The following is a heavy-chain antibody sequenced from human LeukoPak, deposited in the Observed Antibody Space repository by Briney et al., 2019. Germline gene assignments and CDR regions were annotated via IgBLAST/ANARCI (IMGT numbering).Heavy chain of an antibody. CDR3: ARISQRSFDP. J-gene: IGHJ5*02. CDR1: GSTFGSYW. CDR2: IKQDGVEQ. Sequence: GGSRSLSGPASGSTFGSYWMSWVRQAPGKGLEWVANIKQDGVEQYYVDSVEGRFTISRDNAKSSLFLQMNSLRAEDTAVYYCARISQRSFDPCGQGTLVTASS. V-gene: IGHV3-7*05. D-gene: IGHD2-15*01.